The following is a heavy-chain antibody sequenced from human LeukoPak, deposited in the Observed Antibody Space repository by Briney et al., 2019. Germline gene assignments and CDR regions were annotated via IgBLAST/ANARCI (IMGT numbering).Heavy chain of an antibody. V-gene: IGHV4-39*07. CDR2: IYYSGST. CDR1: GGSISSSSYY. CDR3: ARARGYSGYGNDAFDI. Sequence: SETLSLTCTVSGGSISSSSYYWGWIRQPPGKGLEWIGSIYYSGSTYYNPSLKSRVTISVDTSKNQFSLKLSSVTAADTAVYYCARARGYSGYGNDAFDIWGQGTMVTVSS. D-gene: IGHD5-12*01. J-gene: IGHJ3*02.